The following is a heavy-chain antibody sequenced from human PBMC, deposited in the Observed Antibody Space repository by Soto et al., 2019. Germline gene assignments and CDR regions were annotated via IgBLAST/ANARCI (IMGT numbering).Heavy chain of an antibody. Sequence: GGSLRLSCAASGFTFRTYGMHWVRQAPGKGLEWVAVISYDGSDEYYADSVKGRFTISRDNSKNSLYLQMNSLRAEDTAVYYCARGYCTSSACHWNFDYWGQGTLVTVSS. CDR2: ISYDGSDE. CDR1: GFTFRTYG. CDR3: ARGYCTSSACHWNFDY. D-gene: IGHD2-8*02. V-gene: IGHV3-30*03. J-gene: IGHJ4*02.